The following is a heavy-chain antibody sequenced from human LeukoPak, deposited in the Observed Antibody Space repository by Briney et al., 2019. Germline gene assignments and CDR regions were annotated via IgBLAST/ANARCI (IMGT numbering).Heavy chain of an antibody. CDR2: INNDGTDT. CDR3: ARGGFSHGFDV. D-gene: IGHD5-12*01. V-gene: IGHV3-74*01. Sequence: GGSLRLSCAASGFTFRSFWIHLVRQAPGKGLVWVGRINNDGTDTIYADSVKRRFTVSRDNAKNTLYLQMNSRRVEDTAVYFCARGGFSHGFDVWGRGTVVTVSS. J-gene: IGHJ3*01. CDR1: GFTFRSFW.